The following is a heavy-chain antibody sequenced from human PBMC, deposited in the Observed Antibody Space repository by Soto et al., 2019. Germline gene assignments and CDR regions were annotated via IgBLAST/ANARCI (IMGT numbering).Heavy chain of an antibody. CDR2: IHSSSSWE. D-gene: IGHD3-3*01. V-gene: IGHV3-48*01. CDR3: VFDFWLVPTV. Sequence: EVQLVESGGGLVQPGGSLKLSCAASGFTFSTHSMNWVRQAPGRGLEWVSYIHSSSSWEVYADSVRGRFTVSRDNAKNPLYLQMSSLRAEDTAVYYCVFDFWLVPTVWGKGTKVTVSS. CDR1: GFTFSTHS. J-gene: IGHJ6*04.